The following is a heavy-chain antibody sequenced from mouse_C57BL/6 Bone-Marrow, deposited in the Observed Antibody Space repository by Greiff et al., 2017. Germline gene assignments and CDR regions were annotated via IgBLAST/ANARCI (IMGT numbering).Heavy chain of an antibody. V-gene: IGHV1-39*01. CDR2: INPNYGTT. CDR1: GYSFTDYN. J-gene: IGHJ4*01. CDR3: ARGGQLGYYYAMDY. D-gene: IGHD4-1*02. Sequence: QLQESGPELVKPGASVKISCKASGYSFTDYNMNWVKQSNGKSLEWIGVINPNYGTTSYNQKFKGKATLTVDQSSSTAYMQLNSLTSEDSAVYYCARGGQLGYYYAMDYWGQGTSVTVSS.